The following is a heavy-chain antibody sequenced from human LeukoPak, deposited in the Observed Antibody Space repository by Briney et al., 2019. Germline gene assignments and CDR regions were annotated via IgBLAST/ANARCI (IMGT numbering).Heavy chain of an antibody. CDR2: IKEDGSQK. D-gene: IGHD3-10*01. CDR1: GFTFSSYW. V-gene: IGHV3-7*03. CDR3: ARESRRITMVRGLDMDV. J-gene: IGHJ6*04. Sequence: GGSLRLSCAASGFTFSSYWMHWVRRAPGKGLEWVANIKEDGSQKYFVDSVKGRFTISRDNAKNSLYLQMNSLRAEDTAVYYCARESRRITMVRGLDMDVWGTGTTVTVSS.